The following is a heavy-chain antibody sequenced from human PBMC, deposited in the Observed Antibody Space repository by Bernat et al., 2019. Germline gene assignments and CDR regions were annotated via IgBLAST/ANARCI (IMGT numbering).Heavy chain of an antibody. V-gene: IGHV1-69*02. CDR1: GGTFSSYT. CDR2: IIPILGIA. CDR3: ARGGNLKWLEENWFDP. Sequence: QVQLVQSGAEVKKPGSSVKVSCKASGGTFSSYTISWVRRAPGQGLEWMGRIIPILGIANYAQKFRGRVTITADKSTSTAYMELSSLRSEDTAVYYCARGGNLKWLEENWFDPWGQGTLVTVSS. D-gene: IGHD6-19*01. J-gene: IGHJ5*02.